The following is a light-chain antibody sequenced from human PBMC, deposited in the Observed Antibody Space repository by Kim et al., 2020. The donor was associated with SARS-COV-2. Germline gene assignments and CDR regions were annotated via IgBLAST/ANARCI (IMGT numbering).Light chain of an antibody. Sequence: SPGESAPLSCRASQSVSSDLAWYQQKPGQAPRLLIYDASTRATDIPARFSGSGSGTEFTLTITSLQSGDVAVYYCQQYNNWPPLTFGGGTKVDIK. V-gene: IGKV3-15*01. CDR1: QSVSSD. J-gene: IGKJ4*01. CDR3: QQYNNWPPLT. CDR2: DAS.